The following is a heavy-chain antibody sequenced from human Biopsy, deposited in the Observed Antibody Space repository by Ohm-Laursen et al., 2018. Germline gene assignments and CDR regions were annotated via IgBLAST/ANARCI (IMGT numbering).Heavy chain of an antibody. V-gene: IGHV4-59*01. CDR1: GGAISSYQ. J-gene: IGHJ4*02. Sequence: GTLSLTCTVSGGAISSYQWTWIRQPPGKGLEWIGYLYNTGGTNYNPSLKSRVTISVDTSKNQFSLKLRSVTAADTAVYYCAREASIIDPRSRAFDYWGQGTLVTVSS. CDR2: LYNTGGT. CDR3: AREASIIDPRSRAFDY. D-gene: IGHD2/OR15-2a*01.